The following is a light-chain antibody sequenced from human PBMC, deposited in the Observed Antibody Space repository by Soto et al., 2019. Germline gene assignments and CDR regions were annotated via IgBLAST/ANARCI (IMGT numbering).Light chain of an antibody. CDR2: EVS. CDR3: SSYAGSNNWN. Sequence: QSALTQPPSASGSPGQSVTISCTGTSSDVGGYNYVSWYQQHPGKAPKLMIYEVSKRPSGVPDRFSGSKSGNTASLTVSGLQAEDESEYYCSSYAGSNNWNFGTGTKLTV. CDR1: SSDVGGYNY. V-gene: IGLV2-8*01. J-gene: IGLJ1*01.